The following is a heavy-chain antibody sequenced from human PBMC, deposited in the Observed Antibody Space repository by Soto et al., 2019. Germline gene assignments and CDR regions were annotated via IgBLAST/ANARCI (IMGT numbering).Heavy chain of an antibody. Sequence: EVQLLESGGGLVQPGGSLTLSCAGSGFGFSAYAMNWVRQAPGKGLQWVSGLVGSGGDKNYGDSVRGRFTVYSDNSKNQLYLQMNSLRDEDTAVYYCAKDLIANSGVWGAFDMWGRGTQVTVSS. D-gene: IGHD2-8*02. J-gene: IGHJ3*02. CDR1: GFGFSAYA. CDR2: LVGSGGDK. V-gene: IGHV3-23*01. CDR3: AKDLIANSGVWGAFDM.